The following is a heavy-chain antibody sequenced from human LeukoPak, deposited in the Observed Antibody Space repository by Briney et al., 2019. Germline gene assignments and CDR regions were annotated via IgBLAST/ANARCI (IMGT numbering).Heavy chain of an antibody. D-gene: IGHD2-15*01. V-gene: IGHV3-23*01. CDR1: GFTFSSYA. Sequence: GGSLRLSCAASGFTFSSYAMSWVRQAPGKGLEWVSAISGSGGSTYYADSVKGRFTISRDDSKNTLYLQMNSLRAEDTAVYYCAKDGYCSGGSCYSAAFGHWGQGTLVTVSS. CDR2: ISGSGGST. J-gene: IGHJ4*02. CDR3: AKDGYCSGGSCYSAAFGH.